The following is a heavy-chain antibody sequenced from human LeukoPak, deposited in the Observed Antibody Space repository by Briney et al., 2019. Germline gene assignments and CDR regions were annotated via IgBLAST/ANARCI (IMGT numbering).Heavy chain of an antibody. CDR2: ISSSGST. D-gene: IGHD3-10*01. V-gene: IGHV4-39*01. J-gene: IGHJ5*02. CDR3: ARPVTVIRGVGWFDP. CDR1: GSSISNSNHY. Sequence: SETLSLTCTVSGSSISNSNHYWGWIRQPPGKGLEWIGSISSSGSTYYNPSHKSRVTISVGMSKNQFSLKLTSVTAADTAVYVCARPVTVIRGVGWFDPWGQGTLVTVSS.